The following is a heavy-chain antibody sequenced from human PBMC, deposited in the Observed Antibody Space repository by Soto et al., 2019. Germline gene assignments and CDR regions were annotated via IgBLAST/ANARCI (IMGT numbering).Heavy chain of an antibody. CDR3: ARDSRTPSGGMDV. Sequence: SETLSLTCTAPGASINSGDYHWTWIRQFPGKGLEWIGGIYYSASTYYNPALVSRLTISLDTSKNKFSLKLTSVTAADTAVYYCARDSRTPSGGMDVWGQGTTVTVSS. CDR1: GASINSGDYH. V-gene: IGHV4-30-4*01. CDR2: IYYSAST. J-gene: IGHJ6*02.